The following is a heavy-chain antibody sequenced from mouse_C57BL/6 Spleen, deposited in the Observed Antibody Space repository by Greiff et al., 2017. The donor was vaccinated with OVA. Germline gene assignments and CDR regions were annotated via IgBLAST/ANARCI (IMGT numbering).Heavy chain of an antibody. CDR3: ARGGVPSWYFDV. V-gene: IGHV1-80*01. Sequence: VMLVESGAELVKPGASVKISCKASGYAFSSYWMNWVKQRPGKGLEWIGQIYPGDGDTNYNGKFKGKATLTADKSSSTAYMQLSSLTSEDSAVYFCARGGVPSWYFDVWGTGTTVTVSS. J-gene: IGHJ1*03. CDR1: GYAFSSYW. CDR2: IYPGDGDT.